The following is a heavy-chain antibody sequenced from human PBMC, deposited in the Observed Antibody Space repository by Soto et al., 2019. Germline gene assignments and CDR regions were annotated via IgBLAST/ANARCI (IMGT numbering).Heavy chain of an antibody. CDR3: AVLTGEFPGGDAFDI. J-gene: IGHJ3*02. V-gene: IGHV3-53*02. CDR1: GFTVSSNY. D-gene: IGHD7-27*01. CDR2: IYSGGST. Sequence: EVQLVETGGGLIQPGGSLRLSCAASGFTVSSNYMGWVRQAPGKGLEWVSVIYSGGSTYYADSVKGRFTISRDNSKNKLYLQMNSLRAEDTAVYYCAVLTGEFPGGDAFDIWGQGTMVTVSS.